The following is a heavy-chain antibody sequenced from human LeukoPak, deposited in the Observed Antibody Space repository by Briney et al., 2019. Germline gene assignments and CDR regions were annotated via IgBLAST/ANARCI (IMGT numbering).Heavy chain of an antibody. CDR3: ARGSAIAVAGVDY. J-gene: IGHJ4*02. CDR1: GFTFSSYS. CDR2: ISSSSSYI. V-gene: IGHV3-21*01. D-gene: IGHD6-19*01. Sequence: GGSLRLSCAASGFTFSSYSMNWVRQAPGKGLEWVSSISSSSSYIYYADSVKGRFTISRDNAKNSLYLQMNSLRAEDTAVYYCARGSAIAVAGVDYWGQGTLVTVSS.